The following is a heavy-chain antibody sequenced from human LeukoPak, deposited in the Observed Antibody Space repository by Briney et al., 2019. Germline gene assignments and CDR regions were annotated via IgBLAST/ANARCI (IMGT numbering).Heavy chain of an antibody. V-gene: IGHV3-21*01. CDR3: ARDRNNYDTTGSLGYGLDV. Sequence: GGSLRLSCAASGFTFDDFAMHWVRQAPGKGLEWVSSISSGSGYIDYEDSVKGRFTISRDNPRNSLHLQMNSLRADDTAVYYCARDRNNYDTTGSLGYGLDVWGQGTTVTVSS. CDR2: ISSGSGYI. CDR1: GFTFDDFA. J-gene: IGHJ6*02. D-gene: IGHD3-22*01.